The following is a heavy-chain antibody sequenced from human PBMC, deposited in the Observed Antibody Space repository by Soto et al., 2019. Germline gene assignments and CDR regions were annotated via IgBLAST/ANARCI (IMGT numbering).Heavy chain of an antibody. D-gene: IGHD3-10*01. CDR2: INAGNGNT. CDR1: GYTFTSYA. J-gene: IGHJ6*02. CDR3: ARDLGYYYGSGSYSYYYGMDV. V-gene: IGHV1-3*01. Sequence: GASVKVSCKASGYTFTSYAMHWVRQAPGQRLEWMGWINAGNGNTKYSQKFQGRVTITRDTSASTAYMELSSLRSEDMAVYYCARDLGYYYGSGSYSYYYGMDVWGQGTTVTVSS.